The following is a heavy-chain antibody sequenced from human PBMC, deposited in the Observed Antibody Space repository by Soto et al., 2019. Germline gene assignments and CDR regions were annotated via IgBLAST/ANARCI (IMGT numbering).Heavy chain of an antibody. J-gene: IGHJ4*02. CDR1: GFTFSSYG. CDR3: AKGSHSGSYLNYFDY. CDR2: IWYDGSNK. V-gene: IGHV3-33*06. D-gene: IGHD1-26*01. Sequence: GGSLRLSCAASGFTFSSYGMHWVRQAPGKGLEWVAVIWYDGSNKYYADSVKGRFTISRDNSKNTLYLQMNSLRAEDTAVYYCAKGSHSGSYLNYFDYWGQGTLVTVSS.